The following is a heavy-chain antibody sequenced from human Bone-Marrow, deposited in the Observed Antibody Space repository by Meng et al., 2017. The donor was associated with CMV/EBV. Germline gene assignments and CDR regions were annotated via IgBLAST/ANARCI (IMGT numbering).Heavy chain of an antibody. Sequence: GGSLRLSCVAAAFTFDDYAMHWVRQAPGKGLEWVSLISWDGGSTYYADSVKGRLTIYRDNSKNSLYLQMNSLRAEDTAVYYCARGGYCTSTMCYNLNAFDIWGQGTVVTVSS. D-gene: IGHD2-2*03. CDR3: ARGGYCTSTMCYNLNAFDI. CDR2: ISWDGGST. J-gene: IGHJ3*02. V-gene: IGHV3-43D*03. CDR1: AFTFDDYA.